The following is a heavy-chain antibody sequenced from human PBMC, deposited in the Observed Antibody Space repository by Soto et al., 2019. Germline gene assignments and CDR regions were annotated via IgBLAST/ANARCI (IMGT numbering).Heavy chain of an antibody. J-gene: IGHJ6*02. Sequence: GGSLRLSCAASGFTVSSYGMSWVRQAPGKGLEWVSAISGSGGSTYYADSVKGRFTISRDNSKNTLYLQMNSLRAEDTAVYYCAELGSSSVVVAATDYYYYYGMDVWGQGTTVTVSS. CDR3: AELGSSSVVVAATDYYYYYGMDV. V-gene: IGHV3-23*01. D-gene: IGHD2-15*01. CDR2: ISGSGGST. CDR1: GFTVSSYG.